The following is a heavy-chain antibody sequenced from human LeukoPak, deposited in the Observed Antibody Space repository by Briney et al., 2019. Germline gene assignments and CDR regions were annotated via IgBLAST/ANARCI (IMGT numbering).Heavy chain of an antibody. D-gene: IGHD3-16*01. V-gene: IGHV3-9*01. CDR2: LSWNSGSI. CDR3: AKDLRSYGPGLDY. CDR1: GFTFDDYG. J-gene: IGHJ4*02. Sequence: PGGSLRLSCAASGFTFDDYGMHWVRQAPGKGLEWVSGLSWNSGSIGYADSVKGRFTISRDNAKNSLYLQMNSLRTEDTALYYCAKDLRSYGPGLDYWGQGTLVTVSS.